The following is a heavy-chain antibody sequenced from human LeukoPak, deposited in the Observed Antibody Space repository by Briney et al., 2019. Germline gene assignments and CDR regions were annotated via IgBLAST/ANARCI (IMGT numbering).Heavy chain of an antibody. D-gene: IGHD2-2*02. CDR2: IRYDGSKK. Sequence: PGGSLRLSCAASGVTFSSYGMHWVREAPGKGREWGAFIRYDGSKKYYADTVKSGFTISRDNSKNTLYLQMNSLRAEDTAVYYCAKGGRAYCSSTSCYTSLDYSNRRRFDYWGQGTLVTVSS. CDR3: AKGGRAYCSSTSCYTSLDYSNRRRFDY. J-gene: IGHJ4*02. V-gene: IGHV3-30*02. CDR1: GVTFSSYG.